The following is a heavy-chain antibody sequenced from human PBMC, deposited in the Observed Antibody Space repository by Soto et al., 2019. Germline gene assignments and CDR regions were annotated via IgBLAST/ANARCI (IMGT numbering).Heavy chain of an antibody. V-gene: IGHV3-21*01. CDR2: ISSSSSYI. J-gene: IGHJ4*02. CDR3: ASGIYYYDSSGYYYLSY. D-gene: IGHD3-22*01. CDR1: GFTFSSYS. Sequence: GGSLRLSCAASGFTFSSYSMNWVRQAPGKGLEWVSSISSSSSYIYYADSVKGRFTISRDNAKNSLYLQMNSLRAEDTAVYYCASGIYYYDSSGYYYLSYWGQGTLVTVSS.